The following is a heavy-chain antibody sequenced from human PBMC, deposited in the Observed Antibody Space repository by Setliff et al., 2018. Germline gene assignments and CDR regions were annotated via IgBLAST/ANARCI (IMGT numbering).Heavy chain of an antibody. V-gene: IGHV3-73*01. Sequence: GGSLRLSCAASGFTFSGSAMHWVRQASGKGLEWVGRIRSKANSYATAYAASVKGRFTISRDDSKNTAYLQMNSLKTEDTAVYYCTRLPPSLWFGESDAFDIWGQGAMVTVSS. CDR2: IRSKANSYAT. CDR3: TRLPPSLWFGESDAFDI. CDR1: GFTFSGSA. D-gene: IGHD3-10*01. J-gene: IGHJ3*02.